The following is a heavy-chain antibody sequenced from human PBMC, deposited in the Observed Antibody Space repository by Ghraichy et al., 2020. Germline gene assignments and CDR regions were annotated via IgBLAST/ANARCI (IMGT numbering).Heavy chain of an antibody. J-gene: IGHJ4*02. Sequence: TLSLTCTVSGGSISTSSYYWGWIRQPPGKGLEWIGSIYYRGRTSYNPSLKSRVTISVDTSKNQFSLKLTSVTAADTAVYYCASRDSSGYYNPISVDYWGQGTLVTVSS. CDR3: ASRDSSGYYNPISVDY. CDR1: GGSISTSSYY. CDR2: IYYRGRT. V-gene: IGHV4-39*01. D-gene: IGHD3-22*01.